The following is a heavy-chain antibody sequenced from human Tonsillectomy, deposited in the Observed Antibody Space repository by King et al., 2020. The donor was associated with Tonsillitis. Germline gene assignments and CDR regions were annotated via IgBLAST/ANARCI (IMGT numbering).Heavy chain of an antibody. CDR3: AKDPYVEDMLTDYPA. V-gene: IGHV3-30*02. Sequence: VQLVESGGGVVQPGGSLTLSCAASGFAFSGYGMHWVRQAPGKGLEWVTFIRYDGTDKYYADSVKGRFTISRDNSKNTVYLQMNSLRPEDTAVYFCAKDPYVEDMLTDYPAWGQGTLVIVSS. CDR2: IRYDGTDK. D-gene: IGHD3-9*01. J-gene: IGHJ5*02. CDR1: GFAFSGYG.